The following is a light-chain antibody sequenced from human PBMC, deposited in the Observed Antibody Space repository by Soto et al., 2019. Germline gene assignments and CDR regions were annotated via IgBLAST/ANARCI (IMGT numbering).Light chain of an antibody. V-gene: IGKV1-5*01. CDR1: RSISDW. Sequence: DIQMTQSPSTLPASVGYRVTITCRASRSISDWLAWYQQKPGKAPELLIFDASNLKSGVSSRFSGSGSGTEFTLTISRLQPDDVATYYCLQYSSHSWTFGQGTKVDI. J-gene: IGKJ1*01. CDR2: DAS. CDR3: LQYSSHSWT.